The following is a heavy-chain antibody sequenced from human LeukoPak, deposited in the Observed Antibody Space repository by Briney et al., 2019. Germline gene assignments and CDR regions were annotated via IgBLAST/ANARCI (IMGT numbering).Heavy chain of an antibody. D-gene: IGHD6-13*01. CDR3: AGLAYSSSWYLVY. CDR2: ISNVGDTK. CDR1: GFTFSNYA. Sequence: GGSLRLSCAASGFTFSNYAMSWVRQAPGKGLEWVSSISNVGDTKVYADSVKGRFTISRDNSKNTLYLQMNSLRAEDTAVYYCAGLAYSSSWYLVYWGQGTLVTVSS. J-gene: IGHJ4*02. V-gene: IGHV3-23*05.